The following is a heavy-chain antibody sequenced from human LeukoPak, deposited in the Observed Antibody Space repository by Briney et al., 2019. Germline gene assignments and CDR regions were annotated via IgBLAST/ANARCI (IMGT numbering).Heavy chain of an antibody. V-gene: IGHV4-34*01. J-gene: IGHJ6*03. CDR1: GGSFSGYY. CDR2: INHSGST. CDR3: ARHVRPRSSWGYYYYYMDV. Sequence: PSETLSLTCAVYGGSFSGYYWSWIRQPPGKGLEWIGEINHSGSTNYNPSLKSRVTISVDTSKNQFSLKLSSVTAADTAVYYCARHVRPRSSWGYYYYYMDVWGKGTTVTVSS. D-gene: IGHD6-13*01.